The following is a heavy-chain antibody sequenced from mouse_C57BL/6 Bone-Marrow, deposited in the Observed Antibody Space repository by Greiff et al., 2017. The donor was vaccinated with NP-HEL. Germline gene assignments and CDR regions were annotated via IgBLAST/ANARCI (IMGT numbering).Heavy chain of an antibody. J-gene: IGHJ3*01. CDR2: ILPGSGST. D-gene: IGHD1-1*01. V-gene: IGHV1-9*01. CDR1: GYTFTGYW. Sequence: QVQLQQSGAELMKPGASVKLSCKATGYTFTGYWIEWVKQRPGHGLEWIGEILPGSGSTNYNEKFKGKATFTADPSSNTAYMQLSSLTTEDSASYYCARDYYGSTAWFAYWGQGTLVTVSA. CDR3: ARDYYGSTAWFAY.